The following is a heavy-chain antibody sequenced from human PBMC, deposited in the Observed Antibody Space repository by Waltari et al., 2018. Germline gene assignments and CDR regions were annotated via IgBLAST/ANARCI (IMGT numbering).Heavy chain of an antibody. CDR1: GFTLSSDW. V-gene: IGHV3-7*01. J-gene: IGHJ3*02. Sequence: EVQLVESGGGLVQPGGSLRLSCAASGFTLSSDWMTWVRQAPGKGPEWVANIMTDGSEEYYVDSVRGRFTISRDNAKNSLYLQMNSLRPEDTAVYYCARDQWFAFDIWGHGTMVTVSS. CDR2: IMTDGSEE. D-gene: IGHD3-22*01. CDR3: ARDQWFAFDI.